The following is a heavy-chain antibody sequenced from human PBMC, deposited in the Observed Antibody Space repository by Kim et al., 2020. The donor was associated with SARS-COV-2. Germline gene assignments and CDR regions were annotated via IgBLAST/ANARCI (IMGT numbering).Heavy chain of an antibody. CDR1: GYSFTSHA. D-gene: IGHD3-10*01. V-gene: IGHV7-4-1*02. Sequence: ASVKVSCKASGYSFTSHAMNWVRQAPGQGLEWMGWIITNTGNPTYAQGFTGRFVFSLDTSVSTAYLQISSLKAEDTALYYCARGGSGSFSNYGMDVWGQG. J-gene: IGHJ6*02. CDR2: IITNTGNP. CDR3: ARGGSGSFSNYGMDV.